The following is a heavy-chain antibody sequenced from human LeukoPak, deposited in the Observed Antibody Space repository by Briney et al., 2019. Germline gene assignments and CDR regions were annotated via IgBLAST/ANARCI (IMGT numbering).Heavy chain of an antibody. CDR1: GGSISSYY. D-gene: IGHD5-12*01. Sequence: PSETLSLTCTVSGGSISSYYWSWIRQPPGKGLEWIGYIYYSGSTNYNPSLKSRVTISVDTSKNQFSLKLSSVTAADTAVYYCAHSGYDFWSQTHFDYWSQGTLVTVSS. CDR2: IYYSGST. J-gene: IGHJ4*02. CDR3: AHSGYDFWSQTHFDY. V-gene: IGHV4-59*01.